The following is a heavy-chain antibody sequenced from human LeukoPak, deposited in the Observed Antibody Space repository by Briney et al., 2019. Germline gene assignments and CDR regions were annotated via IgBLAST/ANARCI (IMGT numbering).Heavy chain of an antibody. D-gene: IGHD3-10*01. CDR1: GYTFTSYY. J-gene: IGHJ3*02. V-gene: IGHV1-46*01. Sequence: ASVKVSCKASGYTFTSYYMHWVRQAPGQGLEWMGIINPSGGSTSYAQKFQGRVIMTRDMSTSTVYMELSSLRSEDTAVYYCARVWDGSGSYGAFDIWGQGTMVTVSS. CDR2: INPSGGST. CDR3: ARVWDGSGSYGAFDI.